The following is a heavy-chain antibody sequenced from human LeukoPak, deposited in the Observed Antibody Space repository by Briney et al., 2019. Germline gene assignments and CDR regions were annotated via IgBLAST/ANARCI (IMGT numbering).Heavy chain of an antibody. J-gene: IGHJ6*02. D-gene: IGHD6-19*01. Sequence: PGGSLRLSCAASGFTFSSYSMNWVRQAPGKGLEWVSSISSSSSYIYYADSVKGRFTISRDNAKNSLYLQMNSLRAEDTAVYYCARRDVAGTYYYYGMDVWGQGTTVTVSS. V-gene: IGHV3-21*01. CDR1: GFTFSSYS. CDR3: ARRDVAGTYYYYGMDV. CDR2: ISSSSSYI.